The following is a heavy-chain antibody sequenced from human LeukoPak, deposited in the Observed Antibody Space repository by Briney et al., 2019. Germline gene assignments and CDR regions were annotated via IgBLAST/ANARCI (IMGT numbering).Heavy chain of an antibody. CDR2: INPNSGDT. J-gene: IGHJ6*03. Sequence: ASVKVSCKASGYTFTGHYIYWVRQAPGQGLEYMGWINPNSGDTKYPQKFQGRVTMIRDTSISTAYMEVTSLRSDDTAVYYCARPYFNFWGGYPSFHYYMDVWGKGTTVTVSS. D-gene: IGHD3-3*01. CDR3: ARPYFNFWGGYPSFHYYMDV. V-gene: IGHV1-2*02. CDR1: GYTFTGHY.